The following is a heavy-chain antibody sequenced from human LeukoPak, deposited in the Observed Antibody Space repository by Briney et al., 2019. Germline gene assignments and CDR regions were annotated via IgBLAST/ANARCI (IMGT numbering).Heavy chain of an antibody. CDR3: ATETLAGPWYFDL. Sequence: EASVKVSCRVSGYTLTELSMHWVRQAPGKGLEWMGGFDPEDGETIYAQKFQGRVTMTEDTSTDTAYMELSSLRSEDTAVYYCATETLAGPWYFDLWGRGTLVTVSS. J-gene: IGHJ2*01. CDR2: FDPEDGET. CDR1: GYTLTELS. D-gene: IGHD6-13*01. V-gene: IGHV1-24*01.